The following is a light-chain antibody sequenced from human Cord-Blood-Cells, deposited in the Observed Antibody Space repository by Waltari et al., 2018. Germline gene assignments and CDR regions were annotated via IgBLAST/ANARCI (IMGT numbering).Light chain of an antibody. J-gene: IGKJ3*01. V-gene: IGKV1-39*01. Sequence: IQMTPSQSSLSASVGDRVTITCRASQSISSHLHWSQQKPRKAPKLLIYAASSLQSGGPSKFSGSGAAADYTLTISSLQAEDYATDYCQQSYSTPFTFGPGTKVEIK. CDR3: QQSYSTPFT. CDR1: QSISSH. CDR2: AAS.